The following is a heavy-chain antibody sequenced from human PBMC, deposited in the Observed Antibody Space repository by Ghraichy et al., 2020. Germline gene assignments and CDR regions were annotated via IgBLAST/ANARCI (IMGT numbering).Heavy chain of an antibody. D-gene: IGHD7-27*01. V-gene: IGHV4-30-4*07. Sequence: SETLSLTCAVSGGSISSGGYSWSWIRQPPGKGLEWIGYIYYSGSTYYNPSLKSRVTISVDTSKNQFSLKLSSVTAADTAVYYCARQTGSTGEVSIFDYWGQGTLVTVSS. CDR1: GGSISSGGYS. CDR2: IYYSGST. CDR3: ARQTGSTGEVSIFDY. J-gene: IGHJ4*02.